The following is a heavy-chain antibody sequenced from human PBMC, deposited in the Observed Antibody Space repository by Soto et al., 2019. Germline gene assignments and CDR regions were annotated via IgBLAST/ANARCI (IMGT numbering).Heavy chain of an antibody. J-gene: IGHJ4*02. CDR3: ARDFPNDYGDYYFDY. CDR2: ISSSSSYI. D-gene: IGHD4-17*01. Sequence: GGSLRLSCAASGFTFSSYSMNWVRQAPGKGLEWVSSISSSSSYIYYADSVKGRFTISRDNAKNSLYLQMNSLRAEDTAVYYCARDFPNDYGDYYFDYWGQGTLVTVS. CDR1: GFTFSSYS. V-gene: IGHV3-21*01.